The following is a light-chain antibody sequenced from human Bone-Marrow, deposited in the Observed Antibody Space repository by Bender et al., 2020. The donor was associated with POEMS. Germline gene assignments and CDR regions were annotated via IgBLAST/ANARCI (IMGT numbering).Light chain of an antibody. CDR2: EVS. CDR3: TSYADSASANWL. J-gene: IGLJ3*02. Sequence: QSALTQPRSVSGSPGQSVTISCTGASSDVDNYIYVSWFQQRPGKAPNLMIYEVSKRPPGVPDRFSGSKSGNTASLTVSGLQAEDEADYYCTSYADSASANWLFGGGTKLTVL. V-gene: IGLV2-11*01. CDR1: SSDVDNYIY.